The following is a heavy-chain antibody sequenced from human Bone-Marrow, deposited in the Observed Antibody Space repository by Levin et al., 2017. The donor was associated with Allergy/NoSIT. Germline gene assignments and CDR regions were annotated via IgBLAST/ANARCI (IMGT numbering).Heavy chain of an antibody. CDR1: GFTFTKYW. J-gene: IGHJ4*02. CDR3: VRDAMRGGDFDY. Sequence: GASVKVSCAASGFTFTKYWMVWVRQAPGKGLEWVANIGEDGTEKYYLDSVKGRFTISRDNAKNSLYLQMSSLRVEDTAVYYCVRDAMRGGDFDYWGQGILVAVSS. D-gene: IGHD3-16*01. V-gene: IGHV3-7*01. CDR2: IGEDGTEK.